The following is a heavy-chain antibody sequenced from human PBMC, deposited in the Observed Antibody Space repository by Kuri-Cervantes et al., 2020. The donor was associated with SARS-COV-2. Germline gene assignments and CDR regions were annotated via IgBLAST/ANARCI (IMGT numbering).Heavy chain of an antibody. D-gene: IGHD6-13*01. CDR1: GFTFSDYW. CDR3: ARDTASGYFDY. V-gene: IGHV3-7*01. J-gene: IGHJ4*02. Sequence: GESLKISCAASGFTFSDYWMSWVRQAPGKGLEWVANIKQDGSQRYYVDSVKGRFSISRDNAKKSLSLQMNSLRADDTAVYYCARDTASGYFDYWGPGTLVTVSS. CDR2: IKQDGSQR.